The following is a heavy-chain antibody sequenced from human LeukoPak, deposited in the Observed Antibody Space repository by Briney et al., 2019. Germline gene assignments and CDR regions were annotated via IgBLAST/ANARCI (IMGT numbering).Heavy chain of an antibody. Sequence: PSETLSLTCTVSGGSISSGDYYWSWIRQPPGKGLEWIGYIYYSGSTYYNPSLKSRVTISVDTSKNQFSLKLSSVTAVDTAVYYCARSGSYVAYYFDYWGQGTLVTVSS. CDR1: GGSISSGDYY. CDR3: ARSGSYVAYYFDY. CDR2: IYYSGST. J-gene: IGHJ4*02. V-gene: IGHV4-30-4*01. D-gene: IGHD1-26*01.